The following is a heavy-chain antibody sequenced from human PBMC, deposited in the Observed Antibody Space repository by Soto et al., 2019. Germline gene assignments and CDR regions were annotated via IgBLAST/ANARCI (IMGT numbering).Heavy chain of an antibody. CDR2: IYHSGST. Sequence: SETLSLTCAVSGGSISSSNWWSWVRQPPGKGLEWIGEIYHSGSTNYNPSLKSRVTISVDKSKNQFSLKLSSVTAADTAVYYCASVRTYYYDSSGYRPVDYWGQGTLVTVSS. V-gene: IGHV4-4*02. CDR3: ASVRTYYYDSSGYRPVDY. CDR1: GGSISSSNW. J-gene: IGHJ4*02. D-gene: IGHD3-22*01.